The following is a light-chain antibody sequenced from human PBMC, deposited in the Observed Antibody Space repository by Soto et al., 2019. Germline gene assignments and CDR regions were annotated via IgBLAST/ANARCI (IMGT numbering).Light chain of an antibody. CDR2: GAS. Sequence: EILLTQSPGTLSLSPGERATLSCRASQIVSSSYLAWYQQKPGQAPRLLIYGASRRPTGIPDRFSGSGSGTDLTLTINRLEPEDFAVYYCHQYDRSPWTFDEGTKVEIK. J-gene: IGKJ1*01. CDR3: HQYDRSPWT. CDR1: QIVSSSY. V-gene: IGKV3-20*01.